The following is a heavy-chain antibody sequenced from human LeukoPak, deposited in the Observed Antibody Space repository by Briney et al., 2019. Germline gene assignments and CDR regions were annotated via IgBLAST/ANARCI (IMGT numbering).Heavy chain of an antibody. V-gene: IGHV4-39*01. CDR2: IYYSGST. J-gene: IGHJ4*02. CDR1: GGSISSSSYY. CDR3: ASRGNSGSYYSPFDY. Sequence: SETLSLTCTVSGGSISSSSYYWGWIRQPPGKGLEWIGSIYYSGSTYYNPSLKSRVTISVDTSKNQFSLKLSSVTAADTAVYYCASRGNSGSYYSPFDYWGQGTLVTVSS. D-gene: IGHD1-26*01.